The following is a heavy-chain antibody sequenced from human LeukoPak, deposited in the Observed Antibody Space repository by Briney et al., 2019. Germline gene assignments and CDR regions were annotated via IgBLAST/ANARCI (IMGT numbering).Heavy chain of an antibody. D-gene: IGHD1-26*01. CDR2: IGSDGKT. CDR1: GFTFSAYA. Sequence: PGGSLRLSCEASGFTFSAYAMTWVRQAPGKGLEWVSSIGSDGKTHYSESVKGRFAISRDNSKSMLFLQLNSLRAEDTALYYCARDILREGDVWDKNNWFDPWGQGTLVTVSS. CDR3: ARDILREGDVWDKNNWFDP. V-gene: IGHV3-23*01. J-gene: IGHJ5*02.